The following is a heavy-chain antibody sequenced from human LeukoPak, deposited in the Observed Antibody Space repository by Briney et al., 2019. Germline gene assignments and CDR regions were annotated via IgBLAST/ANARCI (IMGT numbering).Heavy chain of an antibody. Sequence: GGSLRLSCAASGFTFSSYAMSRVRQAPGKGLEWVSAISGSGGSTYYADSVEGRFTISRDNSKNTLYLQMNTLRAGDTAVYYCAKVGGYSGYDPPYWGQGTLVTVSS. CDR1: GFTFSSYA. CDR2: ISGSGGST. D-gene: IGHD5-12*01. V-gene: IGHV3-23*01. J-gene: IGHJ4*02. CDR3: AKVGGYSGYDPPY.